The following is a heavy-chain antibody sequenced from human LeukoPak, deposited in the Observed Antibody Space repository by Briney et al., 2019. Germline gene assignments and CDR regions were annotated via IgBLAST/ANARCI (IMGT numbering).Heavy chain of an antibody. CDR1: GYSFTIYG. J-gene: IGHJ4*02. CDR2: INNYNGNT. D-gene: IGHD3-10*01. CDR3: ARVITMVRGVILPVSGFDY. V-gene: IGHV1-18*01. Sequence: ASVKVSCKASGYSFTIYGISWVRQAPGQGLEWMGWINNYNGNTNYAQNVQGRVTMTTDTATSTAYMELRSLRSDDTAVYFCARVITMVRGVILPVSGFDYWGQGTLVTVSS.